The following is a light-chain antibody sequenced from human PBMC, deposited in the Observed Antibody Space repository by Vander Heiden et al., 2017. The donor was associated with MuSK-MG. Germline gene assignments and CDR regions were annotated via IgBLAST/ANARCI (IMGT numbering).Light chain of an antibody. J-gene: IGKJ2*01. CDR2: GAS. Sequence: IQITQSPSSLSASAGDRVSITCRSNQSISHYLSWRQQRSGTGPNLLRYGASNLQSGVPSRFSGTGSGTEFTLTITALQPDDFATYYCLRSSRHRHTFGPGTKLEIK. V-gene: IGKV1-39*01. CDR3: LRSSRHRHT. CDR1: QSISHY.